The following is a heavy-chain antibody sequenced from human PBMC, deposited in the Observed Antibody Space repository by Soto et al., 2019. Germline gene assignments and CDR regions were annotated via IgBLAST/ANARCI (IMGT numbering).Heavy chain of an antibody. CDR3: RSVRGVPAVHFDY. D-gene: IGHD2-2*01. J-gene: IGHJ4*02. V-gene: IGHV3-21*01. Sequence: GGSLRLSCAASGFTFSSYSMNWVRQAPGKGLEWVSSISSSSSYIYYADSVKGRFTISRDNAKNSLYLQMNSLRAEDTAVYYCRSVRGVPAVHFDYWGQGTLVTVSS. CDR2: ISSSSSYI. CDR1: GFTFSSYS.